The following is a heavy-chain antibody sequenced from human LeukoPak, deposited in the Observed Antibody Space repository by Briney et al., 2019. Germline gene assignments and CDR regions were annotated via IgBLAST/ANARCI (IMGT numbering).Heavy chain of an antibody. D-gene: IGHD3-22*01. CDR1: GFTFSSYA. J-gene: IGHJ4*02. CDR3: ARGLGSDYYDSSGLVN. CDR2: IWYDGSDK. V-gene: IGHV3-30*19. Sequence: GGSLRLSCAASGFTFSSYAMHWVRQAPGKGLEWVAVIWYDGSDKYYADSVKGRFTISRDNSKNTLYLQMNSLRAEDTAVYYCARGLGSDYYDSSGLVNWGQGTLVTVSS.